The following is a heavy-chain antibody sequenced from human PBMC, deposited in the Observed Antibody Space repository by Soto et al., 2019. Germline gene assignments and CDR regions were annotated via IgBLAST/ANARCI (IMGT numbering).Heavy chain of an antibody. CDR3: VREAPAGLAF. J-gene: IGHJ4*02. D-gene: IGHD6-25*01. CDR2: LSGSSSYI. V-gene: IGHV3-21*01. CDR1: GFTFNSYS. Sequence: PGGSLRLSCGASGFTFNSYSMNWVRQAPGKGLEWVSSLSGSSSYIFYADSLKGRFTISRDNAKNSLYLQMNSLRAEDTAVYYCVREAPAGLAFWGQGTLVTVSS.